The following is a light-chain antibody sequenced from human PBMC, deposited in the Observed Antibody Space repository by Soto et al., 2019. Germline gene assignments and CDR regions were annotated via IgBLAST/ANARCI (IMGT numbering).Light chain of an antibody. CDR3: QQYYTTPWT. J-gene: IGKJ1*01. V-gene: IGKV4-1*01. CDR2: CAS. CDR1: QSALYSSNHKNY. Sequence: DIVMTQSPDSLAVSLGERATINCKSSQSALYSSNHKNYLAWYQQKPGQPPKALIYCASTRESGVPDRFSGRGSGTDFTLTISRLQAEDVAVYYCQQYYTTPWTFGQGTKVEIK.